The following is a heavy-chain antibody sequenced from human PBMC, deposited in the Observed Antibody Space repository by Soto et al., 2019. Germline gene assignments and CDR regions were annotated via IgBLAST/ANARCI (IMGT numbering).Heavy chain of an antibody. CDR1: GFTFSSYS. J-gene: IGHJ3*02. V-gene: IGHV3-30*03. Sequence: GGSLRLSCAASGFTFSSYSMHWVRQAPGKGLEWVSVITNDGSNKYYADSVKGRFTISRDNAKNTLYLQMNSLRAEDTAVYYCARDGLRGDAFDIWGQGTMVTVSS. D-gene: IGHD5-12*01. CDR2: ITNDGSNK. CDR3: ARDGLRGDAFDI.